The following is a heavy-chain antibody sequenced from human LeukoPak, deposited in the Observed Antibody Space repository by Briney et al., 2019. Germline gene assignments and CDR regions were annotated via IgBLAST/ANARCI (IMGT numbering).Heavy chain of an antibody. D-gene: IGHD1-26*01. V-gene: IGHV3-23*01. J-gene: IGHJ4*02. CDR2: VSGSGGSI. CDR1: GFTFSSNV. Sequence: GGSLRLSCAASGFTFSSNVMSWVRQAPGKGLEWVSSVSGSGGSIYYADSVKGRFTSSRDNSKKTLYLQMNSLRVEDTAVYYCAKRGSEVGETVAPGDYWGQGTLVTVSS. CDR3: AKRGSEVGETVAPGDY.